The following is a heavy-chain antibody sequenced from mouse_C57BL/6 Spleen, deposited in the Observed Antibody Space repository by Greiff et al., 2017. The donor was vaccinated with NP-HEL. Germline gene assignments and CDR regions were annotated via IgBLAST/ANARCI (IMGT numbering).Heavy chain of an antibody. J-gene: IGHJ2*01. CDR2: IHPGSGSP. D-gene: IGHD1-1*01. Sequence: QVQLKESGAELVRPGASVKLSCKASGYPFTEYSINWVKQRPGQGLEWIARIHPGSGSPYYNEKFKGKATLTAEKSSSTAYMQLRSLTSEDSAVYFCARDYYGSSSDFDYWGQGTTLTVSS. V-gene: IGHV1-76*01. CDR3: ARDYYGSSSDFDY. CDR1: GYPFTEYS.